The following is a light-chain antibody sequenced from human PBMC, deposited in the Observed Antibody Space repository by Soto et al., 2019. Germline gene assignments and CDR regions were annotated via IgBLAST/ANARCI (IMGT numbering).Light chain of an antibody. J-gene: IGLJ3*02. Sequence: QTVVTQEPSFSVSPGGTVTLTCGLTSGSVSILSYPSWYQQTPGQAPRTLIYSTNTRSSGVPDRFSGSILGTKAALTIAGAQAEDDSHYYCALYLGSGNTVFGGGTKVTVL. V-gene: IGLV8-61*01. CDR2: STN. CDR3: ALYLGSGNTV. CDR1: SGSVSILSY.